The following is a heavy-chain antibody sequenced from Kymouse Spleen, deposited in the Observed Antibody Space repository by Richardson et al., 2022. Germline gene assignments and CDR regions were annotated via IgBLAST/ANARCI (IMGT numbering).Heavy chain of an antibody. CDR3: ARQILSSSWHYFDY. J-gene: IGHJ4*02. CDR2: IYYSGST. CDR1: GGSISSSSYY. V-gene: IGHV4-39*01. D-gene: IGHD6-13*01. Sequence: QLQLQESGPGLVKPSETLSLTCTVSGGSISSSSYYWGWIRQPPGKGLEWIGSIYYSGSTYYNPSLKSRVTISVDTSKNQFSLKLSSVTAADTAVYYCARQILSSSWHYFDYWGQGTLVTVSS.